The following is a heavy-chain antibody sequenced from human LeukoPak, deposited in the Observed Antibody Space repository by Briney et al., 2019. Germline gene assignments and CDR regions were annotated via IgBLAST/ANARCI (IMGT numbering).Heavy chain of an antibody. D-gene: IGHD3-22*01. CDR2: ISVSGGST. CDR3: AKELRSDSSAYSYFDY. Sequence: AGGSLRLSCAASGFTFSSYAMTWVRQAPGKGLEWVLGISVSGGSTYYADSVKGRFTISRDNSKSTLYLQMNSLRAEDTAVYYCAKELRSDSSAYSYFDYWGQGTLVTVSS. J-gene: IGHJ4*02. V-gene: IGHV3-23*01. CDR1: GFTFSSYA.